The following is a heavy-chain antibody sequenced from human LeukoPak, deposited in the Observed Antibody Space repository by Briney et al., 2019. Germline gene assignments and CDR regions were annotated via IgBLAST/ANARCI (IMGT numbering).Heavy chain of an antibody. CDR3: ARDYCTNGVCYTFFDY. Sequence: GGSLRLSCSASGFTFSSYAMHWVCQAPGKGLEYVSAISSNGGSTYYADSVKGRFTISRDNSKNTLYLQMSSLRAEDTAVYYCARDYCTNGVCYTFFDYWGQGTLVTVSS. V-gene: IGHV3-64D*09. CDR2: ISSNGGST. J-gene: IGHJ4*02. CDR1: GFTFSSYA. D-gene: IGHD2-8*01.